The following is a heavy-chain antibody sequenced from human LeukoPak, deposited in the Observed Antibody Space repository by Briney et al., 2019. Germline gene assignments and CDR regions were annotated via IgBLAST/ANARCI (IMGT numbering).Heavy chain of an antibody. V-gene: IGHV4-38-2*02. J-gene: IGHJ2*01. CDR2: IYRSGST. Sequence: SETLSLTCIVSGGSISTYYWGWIRQPPGKGLEWIGSIYRSGSTYYNPSLKSRVTISVDTSKNQFSLKLNSVTAADTAVYYCARGHYYYDSSDYYADWYFDLWGRGTLVTVSS. D-gene: IGHD3-22*01. CDR1: GGSISTYY. CDR3: ARGHYYYDSSDYYADWYFDL.